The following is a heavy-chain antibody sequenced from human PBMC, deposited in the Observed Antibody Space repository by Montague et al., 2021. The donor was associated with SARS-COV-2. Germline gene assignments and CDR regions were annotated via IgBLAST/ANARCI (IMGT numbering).Heavy chain of an antibody. D-gene: IGHD3-10*01. CDR2: ISWNSGSR. Sequence: SLRLSCAASGFTFGDYAMRWVRQTPGKGLEWVSGISWNSGSRGYADSVKGRFTIYRDNAKNSLYLQMNSLRTEDTAFYYCAKDCYFGAFDIWGQGTMVTVSS. CDR1: GFTFGDYA. V-gene: IGHV3-9*01. CDR3: AKDCYFGAFDI. J-gene: IGHJ3*02.